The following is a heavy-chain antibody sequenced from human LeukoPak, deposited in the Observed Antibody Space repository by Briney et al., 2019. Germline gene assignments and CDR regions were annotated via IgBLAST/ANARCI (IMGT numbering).Heavy chain of an antibody. CDR1: GGSISGYY. CDR2: IYYSGSA. J-gene: IGHJ2*01. CDR3: ARSVVTLYWYFDL. V-gene: IGHV4-59*01. Sequence: SETLSLTCTVSGGSISGYYYNWIRQPPGKGLEWIGYIYYSGSANYNPSLKSRVTISLDTSKNQFSLKLSSVTTADTAVYYCARSVVTLYWYFDLWGRGTLVTVSS. D-gene: IGHD4-23*01.